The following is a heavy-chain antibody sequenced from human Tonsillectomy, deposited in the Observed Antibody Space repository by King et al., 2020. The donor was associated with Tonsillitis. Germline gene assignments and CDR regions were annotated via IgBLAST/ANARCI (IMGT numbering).Heavy chain of an antibody. CDR1: GGAISGGAYY. CDR3: GRYEGGVFDP. Sequence: VQLQESGPGLVKSSQTLSLTCTVSGGAISGGAYYWSWIRQHPGKGLEGIGFIHYSGNTSYNPSLKRRLAVSVDTSQNQFSLNLSTVTAADTAVYYCGRYEGGVFDPWGQGTLVTVSS. CDR2: IHYSGNT. D-gene: IGHD2-15*01. V-gene: IGHV4-31*03. J-gene: IGHJ5*02.